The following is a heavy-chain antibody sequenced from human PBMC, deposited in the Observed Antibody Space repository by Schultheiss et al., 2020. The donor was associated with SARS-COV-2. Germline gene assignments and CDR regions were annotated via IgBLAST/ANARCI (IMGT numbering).Heavy chain of an antibody. Sequence: SQTLSLTCTVSGGSISSGGYYWMWIRQHPGKGLEWIGYIYYSGSTNYNPSLKSRVTISVDTSKNQFSLKLSSVTAADTAVYYCARVQVGATGYAFDIWGQGTMVTVSS. V-gene: IGHV4-61*08. CDR3: ARVQVGATGYAFDI. D-gene: IGHD1-26*01. CDR2: IYYSGST. CDR1: GGSISSGGYY. J-gene: IGHJ3*02.